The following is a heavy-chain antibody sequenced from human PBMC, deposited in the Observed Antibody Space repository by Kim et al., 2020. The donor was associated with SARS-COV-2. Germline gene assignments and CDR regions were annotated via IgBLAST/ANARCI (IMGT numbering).Heavy chain of an antibody. J-gene: IGHJ6*02. V-gene: IGHV1-69*04. D-gene: IGHD2-2*01. CDR3: AREEGTSTSCYDV. Sequence: YAQKFQGRVTSTADKSTSTAYMELSSLRSEDTAVYYCAREEGTSTSCYDVWGQGTTVTVSS.